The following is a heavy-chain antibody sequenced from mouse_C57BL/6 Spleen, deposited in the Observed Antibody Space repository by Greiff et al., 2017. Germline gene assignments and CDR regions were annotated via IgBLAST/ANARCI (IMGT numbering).Heavy chain of an antibody. V-gene: IGHV14-4*01. CDR2: IDPENGDT. Sequence: VQLQQSGAELVRPGASVKLSCTASGFNIKDDYMHWVKQRPEQGLEWIGWIDPENGDTEYASKFQGKATITADPSSNTAYLQLSSLTSEDTAVYYCTPAPHYYGSRGWYFDVWGTGTTVTVSS. CDR1: GFNIKDDY. D-gene: IGHD1-1*01. J-gene: IGHJ1*03. CDR3: TPAPHYYGSRGWYFDV.